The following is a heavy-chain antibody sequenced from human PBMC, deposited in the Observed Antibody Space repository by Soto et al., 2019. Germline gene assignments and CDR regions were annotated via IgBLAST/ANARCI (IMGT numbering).Heavy chain of an antibody. J-gene: IGHJ4*02. Sequence: GGSLRLSCSASGFTFSDYYMSGVRQAPGKGLEWVSYISSSGGTICSADSVNGRFTISRDNAKNSLSLQMNSLRAEDTAVYYCARAGLYCTNGVCYTGYLDYWGPGTLVTVSS. CDR2: ISSSGGTI. V-gene: IGHV3-11*01. CDR1: GFTFSDYY. CDR3: ARAGLYCTNGVCYTGYLDY. D-gene: IGHD2-8*01.